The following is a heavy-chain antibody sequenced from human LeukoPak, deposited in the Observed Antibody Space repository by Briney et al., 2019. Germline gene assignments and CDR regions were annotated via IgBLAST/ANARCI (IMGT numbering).Heavy chain of an antibody. Sequence: PSETLSLTCTVSGGSISSGGYYWSWIRQPPGKGLEWIGYIYYSGSTYYNPSLKSRVTISVDTSKNQFSLKLSSVTAADTAVYYCARVDPIVPFDYWGQGTLVTVSS. CDR3: ARVDPIVPFDY. V-gene: IGHV4-30-4*08. D-gene: IGHD2-8*01. CDR1: GGSISSGGYY. J-gene: IGHJ4*02. CDR2: IYYSGST.